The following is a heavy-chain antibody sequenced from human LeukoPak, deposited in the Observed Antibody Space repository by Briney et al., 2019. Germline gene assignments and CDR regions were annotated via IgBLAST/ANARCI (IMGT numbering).Heavy chain of an antibody. CDR3: ARGPLPCYYDSSGYYYVDFQH. Sequence: VASVKVSCKASVGTFSSYAISWVRQAPGQGLEWMGGIIPIFGTANYAQKFQGRVTITTDESTSTAYMELSSLRSEDTAVYYCARGPLPCYYDSSGYYYVDFQHWGQGTLVTVSS. CDR1: VGTFSSYA. CDR2: IIPIFGTA. D-gene: IGHD3-22*01. V-gene: IGHV1-69*05. J-gene: IGHJ1*01.